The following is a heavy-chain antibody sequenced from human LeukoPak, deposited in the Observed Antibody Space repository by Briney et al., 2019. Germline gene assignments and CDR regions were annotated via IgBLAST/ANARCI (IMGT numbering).Heavy chain of an antibody. D-gene: IGHD3-10*01. CDR1: GGTFSSYA. CDR3: ARDAEGTTMVRGVTIDY. V-gene: IGHV1-69*05. J-gene: IGHJ4*02. Sequence: ASVKVSCKASGGTFSSYAISWVRQAPGQGLEWMGGIIPIFGTANYAQKFQGRVTITRDTSASTAYMELSSLRSEDTAVYYCARDAEGTTMVRGVTIDYWGQGTLVTVSS. CDR2: IIPIFGTA.